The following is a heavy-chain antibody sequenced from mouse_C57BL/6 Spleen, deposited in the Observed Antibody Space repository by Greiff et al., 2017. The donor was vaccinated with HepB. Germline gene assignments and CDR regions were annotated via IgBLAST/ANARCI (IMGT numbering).Heavy chain of an antibody. Sequence: VQLQQSGAELVRPGASVKLSCTASGFNIKDYYMHWVKQRPEQGLEWIGRIDPEDGDTEYAPKFQGKATMTADTSSNTAYLQLSSLTSEDTAVYYCTTWRPYYSNYRFAYWGQGTLVTVSA. CDR1: GFNIKDYY. CDR2: IDPEDGDT. CDR3: TTWRPYYSNYRFAY. V-gene: IGHV14-1*01. J-gene: IGHJ3*01. D-gene: IGHD2-5*01.